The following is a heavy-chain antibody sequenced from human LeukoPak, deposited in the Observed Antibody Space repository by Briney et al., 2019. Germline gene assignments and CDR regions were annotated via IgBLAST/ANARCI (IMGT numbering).Heavy chain of an antibody. J-gene: IGHJ4*02. CDR1: GFIFSDYG. V-gene: IGHV3-30*03. Sequence: GGSLRLSCVASGFIFSDYGIQWVRQAPGKGLEGVAVIAYDGNNTYYGDSVRGRFTISRDNAKNTLYLQMNSLRDEDTAVYYCARDWFHAIDYWGQGILVTVSS. CDR2: IAYDGNNT. CDR3: ARDWFHAIDY. D-gene: IGHD2/OR15-2a*01.